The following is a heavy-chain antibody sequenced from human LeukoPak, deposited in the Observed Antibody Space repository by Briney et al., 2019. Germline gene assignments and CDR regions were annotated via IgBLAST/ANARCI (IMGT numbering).Heavy chain of an antibody. CDR3: ARLWSIAARGRWFDP. D-gene: IGHD6-6*01. CDR1: GYRFTSYW. CDR2: IYPGDSDT. V-gene: IGHV5-51*01. J-gene: IGHJ5*02. Sequence: GESPKISCKGSGYRFTSYWIGWVRQMPGKGLELMGIIYPGDSDTRYGPSLQGQVTISDDKSISTAYLQWSSLKASDTAMYCCARLWSIAARGRWFDPWGQGTLVTVSS.